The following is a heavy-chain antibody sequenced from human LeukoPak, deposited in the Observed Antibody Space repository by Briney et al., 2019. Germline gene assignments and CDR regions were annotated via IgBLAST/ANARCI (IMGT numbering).Heavy chain of an antibody. J-gene: IGHJ5*01. CDR3: ARHFAASSSSHFDS. D-gene: IGHD6-6*01. CDR2: VYYTGST. V-gene: IGHV4-59*08. Sequence: KSSETLSLTCRAFGRYLSHFYLRWIRQPPGKGLEWIGYVYYTGSTNYNPSLKSRVTMFEDKSKNQFSLRLYSVTVADTAVYYCARHFAASSSSHFDSWGQGSLVTVSS. CDR1: GRYLSHFY.